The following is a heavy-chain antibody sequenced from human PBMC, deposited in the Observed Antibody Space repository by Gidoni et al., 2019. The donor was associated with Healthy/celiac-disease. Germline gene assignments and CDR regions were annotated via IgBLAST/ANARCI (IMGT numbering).Heavy chain of an antibody. J-gene: IGHJ6*02. CDR1: GYPFTSYD. Sequence: VQLVQSGAEVKHPGASVTVSCMASGYPFTSYDIHWVRQASGQGLEWMGISNPSGGSTSYAQKFQVRVTMTRDTSTSTVYMELSSLRSEDTAVYYCARSLGGYFDWTPYYDYGMDVWGQGTTVTVSS. V-gene: IGHV1-46*01. D-gene: IGHD3-9*01. CDR2: SNPSGGST. CDR3: ARSLGGYFDWTPYYDYGMDV.